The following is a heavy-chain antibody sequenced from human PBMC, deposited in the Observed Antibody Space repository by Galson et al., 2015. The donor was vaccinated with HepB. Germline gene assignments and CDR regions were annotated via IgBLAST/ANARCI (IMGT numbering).Heavy chain of an antibody. V-gene: IGHV3-23*01. Sequence: SLRLSCAASGFTVSSNYMSWVRQAPGKGLEWVSAISGSGGSTYYADSVKGRFTISRDNSKNTLYLQMNSLRAEDTAVYYCAKATGTYYYYGMDVWGQGTTVTVSS. CDR3: AKATGTYYYYGMDV. D-gene: IGHD3-9*01. CDR2: ISGSGGST. CDR1: GFTVSSNY. J-gene: IGHJ6*02.